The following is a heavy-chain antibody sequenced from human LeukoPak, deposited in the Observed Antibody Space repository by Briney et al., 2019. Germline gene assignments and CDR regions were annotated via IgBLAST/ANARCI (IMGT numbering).Heavy chain of an antibody. CDR2: IYPNSGGT. CDR1: GYTLTELS. D-gene: IGHD3-10*01. J-gene: IGHJ6*03. V-gene: IGHV1-2*02. Sequence: GASVKVSCKVSGYTLTELSMHWVRQAPGQGLEWMGWIYPNSGGTNYAQKFQGRVTVTRDTSISTAYMELSRLRSDDTAVYYCAREAYDSGNFRTDYYYMDVWGIGTTVTVSS. CDR3: AREAYDSGNFRTDYYYMDV.